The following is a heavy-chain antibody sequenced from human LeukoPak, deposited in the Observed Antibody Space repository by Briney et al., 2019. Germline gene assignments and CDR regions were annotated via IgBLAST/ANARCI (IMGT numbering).Heavy chain of an antibody. J-gene: IGHJ4*02. V-gene: IGHV1-3*01. Sequence: ASVKVSCKASGYTFTSYAMHWVRQAPGQRLEWMGWINACNGNTKYSQKLQGRVTITADESTSTAYMELSSLRSEDTAVYYCAREPGAYSPFDYWGQGTLVTVSS. CDR3: AREPGAYSPFDY. CDR1: GYTFTSYA. CDR2: INACNGNT. D-gene: IGHD5-18*01.